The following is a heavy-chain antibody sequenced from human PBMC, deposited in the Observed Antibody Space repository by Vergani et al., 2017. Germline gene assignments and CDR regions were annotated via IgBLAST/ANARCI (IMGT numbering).Heavy chain of an antibody. CDR3: AKISSSQSCYFDC. CDR1: GFTFSSYA. V-gene: IGHV3-23*04. D-gene: IGHD6-6*01. Sequence: VQLVESGGGVVQPGGSLRLSCAASGFTFSSYAMSWVRQAPGKGLEWVSAMSGSGGSTYYADSVKGRFTISRDNSKNTLYLQMNSLRAEDTAVYYCAKISSSQSCYFDCWGQGTLVTVSS. CDR2: MSGSGGST. J-gene: IGHJ4*02.